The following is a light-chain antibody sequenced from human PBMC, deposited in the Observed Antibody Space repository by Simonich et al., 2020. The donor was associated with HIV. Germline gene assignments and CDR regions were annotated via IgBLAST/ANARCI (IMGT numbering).Light chain of an antibody. V-gene: IGLV2-14*01. J-gene: IGLJ2*01. CDR3: SSYTSSSTPV. CDR1: SSDVGGYNY. CDR2: DVS. Sequence: QSALTQPLSASGSPGQSVTISCTGTSSDVGGYNYVSWYQQHPGKAPKLMIYDVSNRPSGVSNRFSGSKSGNTASLTISGLQAEDEADYYCSSYTSSSTPVFGGGTKLTVL.